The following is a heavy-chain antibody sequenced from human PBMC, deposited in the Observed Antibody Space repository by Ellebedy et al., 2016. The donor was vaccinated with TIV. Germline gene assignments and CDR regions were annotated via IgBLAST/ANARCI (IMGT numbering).Heavy chain of an antibody. CDR1: GGSISSYY. CDR3: ARERWWGNYYYMDV. D-gene: IGHD2-15*01. V-gene: IGHV4-59*01. Sequence: SETLFLTXTVSGGSISSYYWSWIRQPPGKGLEWIGYIYYSGSTNYNPSLKSRVTISVDTSKNQFSLKLSSVTAADTAVYYCARERWWGNYYYMDVWGKGTTVTVSS. J-gene: IGHJ6*03. CDR2: IYYSGST.